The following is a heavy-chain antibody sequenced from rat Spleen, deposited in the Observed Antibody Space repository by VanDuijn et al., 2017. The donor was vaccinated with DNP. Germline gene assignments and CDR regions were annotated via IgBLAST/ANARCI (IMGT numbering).Heavy chain of an antibody. V-gene: IGHV3-3*01. CDR3: ARSRYNSDHYFDY. CDR2: INSAGST. CDR1: YYSITSSYR. Sequence: VQLKESGPGLVKPSQSLSLTCSVNYYSITSSYRWNWIRLFPGNKLEWMGYINSAGSTDNNPSLKSRISITRDTSKNHFFLQMNSVTTEDTATYYCARSRYNSDHYFDYWGQGVMVTVSS. D-gene: IGHD4-3*01. J-gene: IGHJ2*01.